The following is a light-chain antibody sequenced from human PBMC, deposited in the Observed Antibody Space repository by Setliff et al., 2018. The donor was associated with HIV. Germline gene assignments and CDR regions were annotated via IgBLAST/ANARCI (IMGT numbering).Light chain of an antibody. CDR3: SSYTPTTTVYV. Sequence: QSALTQPRSVSGSPGQSVTISCAGTSSDVGLYNYVSWYQQHPGKAPKLIIYDVTQRPSGVPDRFSGSKSGNTASLTISGLQAEDEADYYCSSYTPTTTVYVFGTGTKVTVL. J-gene: IGLJ1*01. CDR1: SSDVGLYNY. CDR2: DVT. V-gene: IGLV2-11*01.